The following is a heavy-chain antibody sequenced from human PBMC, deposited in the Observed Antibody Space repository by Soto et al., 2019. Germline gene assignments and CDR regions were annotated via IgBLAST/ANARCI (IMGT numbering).Heavy chain of an antibody. V-gene: IGHV4-30-4*08. D-gene: IGHD3-16*02. CDR2: ISHSGRT. Sequence: PSETLSLTCTVSSAPVSSTTYTWGWIRQPPGKGLEWIAYISHSGRTYYNPSLKSRITISVDTSKNQFSLKLSSVTAADTAVYYCARDLSDYNGMDVWGQGTTVTVSS. CDR1: SAPVSSTTYT. J-gene: IGHJ6*02. CDR3: ARDLSDYNGMDV.